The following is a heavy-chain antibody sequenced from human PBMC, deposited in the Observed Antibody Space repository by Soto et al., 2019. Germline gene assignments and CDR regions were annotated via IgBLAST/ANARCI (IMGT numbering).Heavy chain of an antibody. CDR1: GFTFSSYA. CDR2: ISYDGSNK. J-gene: IGHJ3*02. CDR3: ARATSGCYKDAIDI. Sequence: QVQLVESGGGVVQPGRSLRLSCAASGFTFSSYATHWVRQAPGKGLEWVAVISYDGSNKYYADSVKGRFTISRDNSKNTLYLQMNSLRAEDTAAYYCARATSGCYKDAIDIWGQGTMVTVSS. D-gene: IGHD6-19*01. V-gene: IGHV3-30-3*01.